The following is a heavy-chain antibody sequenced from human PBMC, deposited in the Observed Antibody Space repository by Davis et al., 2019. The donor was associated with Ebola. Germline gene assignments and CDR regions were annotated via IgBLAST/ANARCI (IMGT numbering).Heavy chain of an antibody. CDR3: ARKWELLLHAFVI. D-gene: IGHD1-26*01. Sequence: AASVKVSCKASGYTFTSYGISWVRQAPGQGLEWMGWISAYNGNTNYSQKLQGRVTMTTDTSTSTAYMELRSLRSDDTAVYYCARKWELLLHAFVIWAKGQWSPSLQ. J-gene: IGHJ3*02. CDR2: ISAYNGNT. CDR1: GYTFTSYG. V-gene: IGHV1-18*01.